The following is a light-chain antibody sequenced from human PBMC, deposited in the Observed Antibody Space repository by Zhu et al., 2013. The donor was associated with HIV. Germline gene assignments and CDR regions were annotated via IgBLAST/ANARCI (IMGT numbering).Light chain of an antibody. CDR1: QDINNL. Sequence: DIQLTQSPSLVSASVGDRVTITCRATQDINNLLTWYQEKPGEAPKLLIYAASSLHSGVPSRFSGSGSGTDFTLTIASLQPDDLAIYYCQQSYASPRTFGQGTKVEI. CDR2: AAS. V-gene: IGKV1-39*01. CDR3: QQSYASPRT. J-gene: IGKJ1*01.